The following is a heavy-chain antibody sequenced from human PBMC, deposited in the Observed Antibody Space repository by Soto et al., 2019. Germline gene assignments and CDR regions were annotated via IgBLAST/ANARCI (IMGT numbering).Heavy chain of an antibody. CDR3: ARGASSSGFWHYYGMDV. V-gene: IGHV4-34*01. D-gene: IGHD6-6*01. Sequence: SETLCISCAFYDGSFSGYYWSWIRQPPGKGLEWIGEINHSGSTNYNPSLKSRVTISVDTSKNQFSLKLSSVTAADTAVHYCARGASSSGFWHYYGMDVWGQGTTVTVSS. J-gene: IGHJ6*01. CDR1: DGSFSGYY. CDR2: INHSGST.